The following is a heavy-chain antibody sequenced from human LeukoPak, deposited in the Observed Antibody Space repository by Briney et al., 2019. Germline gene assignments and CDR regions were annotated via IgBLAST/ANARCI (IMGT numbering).Heavy chain of an antibody. CDR3: ARAVGGDGSGSL. V-gene: IGHV4-59*01. CDR1: GDSISTYY. Sequence: SETLFLTCSVSGDSISTYYWSWIRQPPGKGLEWIGYIYYRVTSDYNPPLTSRVTLSVDMSPRQISLKLSSVTAADTAVYYCARAVGGDGSGSLWGPGTLVTVSS. D-gene: IGHD3-10*01. CDR2: IYYRVTS. J-gene: IGHJ4*02.